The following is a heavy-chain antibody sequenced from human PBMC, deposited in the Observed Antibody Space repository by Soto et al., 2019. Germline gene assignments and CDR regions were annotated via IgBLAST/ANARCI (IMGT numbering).Heavy chain of an antibody. Sequence: EVQLVESGGGLVQLGGSLRLSCAASGFTVSSNYMSWVRQAPGKGLEWVSVIYSGGSTYYADSVKGRFTISRDNSKNTLYLQMNSLRAEDTAVYYCAREGPYCSGGSCYSLDYWGQGTLVTVSS. J-gene: IGHJ4*02. V-gene: IGHV3-66*01. D-gene: IGHD2-15*01. CDR3: AREGPYCSGGSCYSLDY. CDR2: IYSGGST. CDR1: GFTVSSNY.